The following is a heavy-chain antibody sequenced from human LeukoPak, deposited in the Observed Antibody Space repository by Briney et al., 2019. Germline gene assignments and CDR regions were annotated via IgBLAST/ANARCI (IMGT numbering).Heavy chain of an antibody. CDR3: ARHLAGDSLYRHFDY. V-gene: IGHV3-7*04. Sequence: GGSLRLSCTASAITFSNSWMSWVRQAPGKGLEWVANIKEDGSETNYVDSVKGRFTISRDNAKNSLFLQMNSLRGEDTAIYYCARHLAGDSLYRHFDYWGQGTLVTVSS. J-gene: IGHJ4*02. D-gene: IGHD5/OR15-5a*01. CDR1: AITFSNSW. CDR2: IKEDGSET.